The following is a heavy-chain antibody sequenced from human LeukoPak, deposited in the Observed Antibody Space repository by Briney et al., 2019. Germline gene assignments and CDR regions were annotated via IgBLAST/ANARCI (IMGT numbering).Heavy chain of an antibody. V-gene: IGHV4-34*01. D-gene: IGHD5-18*01. J-gene: IGHJ4*02. CDR3: ARLDSYRYLWDY. CDR1: GGSFSGYY. Sequence: SETLSLTCAVYGGSFSGYYWSWIRQPPGKGLEWIGEINHSGSTNYNPSLKSRVTISVDTSKNQFSLKLSSVTATDTAVYYCARLDSYRYLWDYWGQGTLVTVSS. CDR2: INHSGST.